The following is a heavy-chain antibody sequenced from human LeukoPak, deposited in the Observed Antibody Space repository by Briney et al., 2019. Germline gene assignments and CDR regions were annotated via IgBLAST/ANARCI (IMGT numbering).Heavy chain of an antibody. CDR2: IYPGDSDT. CDR1: GYSFTSYW. V-gene: IGHV5-51*01. Sequence: HGESLKISCKGSGYSFTSYWIGWVRQMPGKGLEWMGIIYPGDSDTRYSPSFQGQVTISADKSISTAYLQWSSLKASDTAMYYCARLMAVSSGWQYVDYWGQGTLVTVSS. D-gene: IGHD6-19*01. CDR3: ARLMAVSSGWQYVDY. J-gene: IGHJ4*02.